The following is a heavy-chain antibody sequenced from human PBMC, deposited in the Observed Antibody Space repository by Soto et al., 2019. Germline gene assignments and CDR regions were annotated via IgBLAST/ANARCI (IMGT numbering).Heavy chain of an antibody. CDR2: ISYDGSNK. J-gene: IGHJ6*02. CDR3: ARGIKWLVPYYYYGMDV. CDR1: GFTFSSYA. D-gene: IGHD6-19*01. V-gene: IGHV3-30-3*01. Sequence: GGSLRLSCAASGFTFSSYAMHWVRQAPGKGLEWVAVISYDGSNKYYADSVKGRFTISRDNSKNTLYLQMNSLRAEDTAVYYCARGIKWLVPYYYYGMDVWGQGTTVTVSS.